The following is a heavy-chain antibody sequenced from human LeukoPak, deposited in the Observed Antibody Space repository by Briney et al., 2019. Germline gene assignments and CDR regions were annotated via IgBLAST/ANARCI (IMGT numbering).Heavy chain of an antibody. D-gene: IGHD4-23*01. CDR2: MNPNCGNT. Sequence: ASVKVSCKASGYTFTSYDINWVRQATGQGLEWMGWMNPNCGNTGYAQKFQGRVTMTRNTSISTAYMELSSLRSEDTAVYYFARALGRWGNSMRYWGQGTLVTVSS. J-gene: IGHJ4*02. CDR1: GYTFTSYD. CDR3: ARALGRWGNSMRY. V-gene: IGHV1-8*01.